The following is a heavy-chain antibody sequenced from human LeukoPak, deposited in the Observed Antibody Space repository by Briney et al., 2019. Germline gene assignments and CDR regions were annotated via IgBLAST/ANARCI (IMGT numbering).Heavy chain of an antibody. CDR2: ISSKAYGETT. CDR1: GFRFADHA. J-gene: IGHJ6*03. Sequence: PGGSLRLSCLASGFRFADHAMTWVRQAPGKGLEWVSFISSKAYGETTEYAASVKGRFTISRDDPKRTTYLQMNSLKTEDTAVYYCVRSGSTSWNYMDVWGKGTTVTISS. D-gene: IGHD2-2*01. CDR3: VRSGSTSWNYMDV. V-gene: IGHV3-49*04.